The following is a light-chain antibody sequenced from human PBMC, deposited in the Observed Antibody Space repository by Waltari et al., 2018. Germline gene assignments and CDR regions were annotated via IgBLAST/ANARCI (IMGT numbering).Light chain of an antibody. CDR1: TGDVTSDHY. Sequence: QAVVTQEPSLTVSPGGTVTLTCGSSTGDVTSDHYPYWFQQKPGQAPRTLIYDTNNQHSWTPGRFSGYLLGGKAALTLSGAQPEDEAEYYCSVAYSGVVVFGTGTKVTVL. CDR2: DTN. V-gene: IGLV7-46*01. CDR3: SVAYSGVVV. J-gene: IGLJ1*01.